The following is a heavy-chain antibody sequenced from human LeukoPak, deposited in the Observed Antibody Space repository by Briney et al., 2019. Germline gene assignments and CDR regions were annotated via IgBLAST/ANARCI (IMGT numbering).Heavy chain of an antibody. CDR2: ISGSGART. CDR3: ARVSWFPGTSYYYMDV. CDR1: GFTLTNYG. V-gene: IGHV3-23*01. D-gene: IGHD1-1*01. J-gene: IGHJ6*03. Sequence: GSLRLSCAASGFTLTNYGVSWVRQAPGEGLEWVSGISGSGARTYYTDSVKGRFTTSRDSSTNTVYLQMRSLGVEDTAVYYCARVSWFPGTSYYYMDVWGKGTTVTVSS.